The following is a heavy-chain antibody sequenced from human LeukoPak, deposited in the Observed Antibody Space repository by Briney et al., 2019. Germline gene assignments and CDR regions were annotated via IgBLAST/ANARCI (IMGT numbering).Heavy chain of an antibody. Sequence: PGGSPRLSCVASGISFNRNAMSWVRQAPGRGLEWVSSISGSGGATYYADSVKGRFTISRDNSKNTLYLQMNSLGVDDTALYYCAKYVTTATTSHFDYWGQGTLVTVSS. CDR1: GISFNRNA. J-gene: IGHJ4*02. CDR2: ISGSGGAT. D-gene: IGHD1/OR15-1a*01. CDR3: AKYVTTATTSHFDY. V-gene: IGHV3-23*01.